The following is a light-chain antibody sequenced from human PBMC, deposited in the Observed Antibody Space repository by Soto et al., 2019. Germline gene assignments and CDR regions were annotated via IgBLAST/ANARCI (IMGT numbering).Light chain of an antibody. CDR2: GAS. V-gene: IGKV3-20*01. CDR3: QQHGSSPFT. CDR1: QSVGSNY. Sequence: EIVLTQSPGTLSLSPGARATLSCRASQSVGSNYLAWYQQKPGQAPRLLIYGASNRATGIPDRFSASGSGTDFTLTISRLKPEDFAVYYCQQHGSSPFTFGPGTKVDI. J-gene: IGKJ3*01.